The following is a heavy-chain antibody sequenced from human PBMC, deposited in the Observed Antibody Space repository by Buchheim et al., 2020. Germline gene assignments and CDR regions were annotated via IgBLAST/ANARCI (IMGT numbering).Heavy chain of an antibody. CDR1: GGSIDTYSW. D-gene: IGHD4-17*01. V-gene: IGHV4-4*02. CDR3: AGPTSDTVTTDDY. CDR2: VFDGGRT. J-gene: IGHJ4*02. Sequence: QVQLQESGPGLVKPSGTLSLTCVVSGGSIDTYSWWSWVRQSPGKGLEWVGQVFDGGRTTYNPSLKSRVTISVDTSKNQFSLKLSSVTAADTAVYYCAGPTSDTVTTDDYWGQGTL.